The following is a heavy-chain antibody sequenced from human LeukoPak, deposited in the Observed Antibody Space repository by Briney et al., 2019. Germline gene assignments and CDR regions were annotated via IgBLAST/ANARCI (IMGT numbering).Heavy chain of an antibody. Sequence: ASVKVSCKASGYTFTSYGISWVRQAPGQGLEWMGWISAYNGNTNYAQKLQGRVIMTTDTSTSTAYMELRSLRSDATAVYYCARGRGVAVADSSFDCWGQGTLVTVSS. D-gene: IGHD6-19*01. J-gene: IGHJ4*02. CDR1: GYTFTSYG. CDR2: ISAYNGNT. CDR3: ARGRGVAVADSSFDC. V-gene: IGHV1-18*01.